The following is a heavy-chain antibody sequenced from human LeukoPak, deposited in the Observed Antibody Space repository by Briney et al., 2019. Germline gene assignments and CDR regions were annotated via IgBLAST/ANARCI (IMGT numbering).Heavy chain of an antibody. J-gene: IGHJ5*02. CDR2: MDYSGGT. D-gene: IGHD2-15*01. V-gene: IGHV4-59*01. CDR1: GDAISRYY. CDR3: VRDRGYHCTGGTCYSKIWFDP. Sequence: SETLSLTCTVSGDAISRYYWSWIRQPPGPGLKCIGVMDYSGGTTYNPSLKSRVSISIDTSKNQFSLRLSSVTAADTAVYYCVRDRGYHCTGGTCYSKIWFDPWGQGILVTVSS.